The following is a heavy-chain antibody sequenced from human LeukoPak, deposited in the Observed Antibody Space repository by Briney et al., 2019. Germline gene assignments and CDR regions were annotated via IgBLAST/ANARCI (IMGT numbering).Heavy chain of an antibody. CDR3: VKDSNTYGYTFEY. V-gene: IGHV3-20*04. CDR2: INWNGGST. J-gene: IGHJ4*02. CDR1: GFTFDDYG. Sequence: GGSLRLSCAASGFTFDDYGMSWVRQAPGKGLEWVSGINWNGGSTGYADSVKGRFTISRDNAKNSLYLQMNSLRAEDMALYYCVKDSNTYGYTFEYWGQGTLVTVSS. D-gene: IGHD5-18*01.